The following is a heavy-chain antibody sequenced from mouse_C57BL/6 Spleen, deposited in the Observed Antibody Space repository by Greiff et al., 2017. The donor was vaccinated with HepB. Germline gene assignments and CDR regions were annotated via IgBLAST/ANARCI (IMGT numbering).Heavy chain of an antibody. D-gene: IGHD2-4*01. Sequence: VKLMESGAELMKPGASVKLSCKATGYTFTGYWIEWVKQRPGHGLEWIGEILPGSGSTNYNEKFKGKATFTADTSSNTAYMQLSSLTTEDSAIYYCARGYDYGTPRFYYYAMDYWGQGTSVTVSS. CDR1: GYTFTGYW. J-gene: IGHJ4*01. CDR3: ARGYDYGTPRFYYYAMDY. V-gene: IGHV1-9*01. CDR2: ILPGSGST.